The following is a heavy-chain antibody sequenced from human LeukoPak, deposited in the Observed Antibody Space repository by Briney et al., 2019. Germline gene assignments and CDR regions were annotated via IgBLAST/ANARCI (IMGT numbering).Heavy chain of an antibody. D-gene: IGHD2-15*01. CDR1: GGSFSGYY. J-gene: IGHJ6*03. Sequence: SETLSLTCAVYGGSFSGYYWSWIRQPPGKGLEWSGEINHSGSTNYNPSLKSRVTISVDTSKNQFSLKLSSVTAADTAVYYCARENCSGGSCYSIYYYYYMDVWGKGTTVTVSS. V-gene: IGHV4-34*01. CDR3: ARENCSGGSCYSIYYYYYMDV. CDR2: INHSGST.